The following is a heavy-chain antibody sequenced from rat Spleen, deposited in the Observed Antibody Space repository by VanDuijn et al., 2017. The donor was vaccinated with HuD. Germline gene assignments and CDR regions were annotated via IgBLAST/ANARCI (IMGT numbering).Heavy chain of an antibody. CDR3: ASLLQWSPFDY. J-gene: IGHJ2*01. D-gene: IGHD1-1*01. V-gene: IGHV5-19*01. CDR2: ISPSGGST. CDR1: GFTFSNFG. Sequence: EVQLVESGGGLVQPGRSLKLSCAASGFTFSNFGMHWIRQAPTKGLEWVASISPSGGSTYYRDSVKGRFTVSRDNAKSTLYLQIDSLRSEDTATYYCASLLQWSPFDYWGQGVMVTVSS.